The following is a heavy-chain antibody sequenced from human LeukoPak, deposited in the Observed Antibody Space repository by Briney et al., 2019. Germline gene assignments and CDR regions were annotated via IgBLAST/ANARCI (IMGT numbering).Heavy chain of an antibody. CDR1: GYTFTSYD. CDR3: ARVPGWYCSSTSCPNNWFDP. V-gene: IGHV1-8*03. CDR2: MNPNSGNT. Sequence: ASVKVSCKASGYTFTSYDINWVRQATGQGLEWMGWMNPNSGNTGYAQKFQGRVTIARNTSISTAYMELSSLRSEDTAVHYCARVPGWYCSSTSCPNNWFDPWGQGTLVTVSS. J-gene: IGHJ5*02. D-gene: IGHD2-2*01.